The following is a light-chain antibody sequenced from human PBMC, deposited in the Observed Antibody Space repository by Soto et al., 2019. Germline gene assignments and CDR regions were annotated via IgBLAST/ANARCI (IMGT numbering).Light chain of an antibody. V-gene: IGKV3-20*01. Sequence: EIALTQSPATLSLSPGERATLSCRASQSVSSYLAWYQQKRGQAPRLLIYGASSRATGIPDRFSGSGSGTDFTLTISRLESEDFAVYYCQQYGSSPQTFGQGTKVDIK. CDR1: QSVSSY. CDR3: QQYGSSPQT. J-gene: IGKJ1*01. CDR2: GAS.